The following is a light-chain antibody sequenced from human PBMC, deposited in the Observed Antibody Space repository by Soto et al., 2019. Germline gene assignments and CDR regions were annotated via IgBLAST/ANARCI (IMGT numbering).Light chain of an antibody. V-gene: IGLV1-51*02. J-gene: IGLJ3*02. CDR3: GTWDSSLSAWV. CDR2: ENN. CDR1: SSNIENNY. Sequence: QSVLTQPPSVSAAPGEKVTISRSGSSSNIENNYVSWYQQLPGTAPKVLIYENNKRPSGIPDRFSGSKSGTSATLGITGLQTGDEADYYCGTWDSSLSAWVFGGGTKVTVL.